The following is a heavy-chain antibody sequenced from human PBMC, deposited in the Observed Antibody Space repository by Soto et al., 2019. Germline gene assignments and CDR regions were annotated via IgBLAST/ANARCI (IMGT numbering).Heavy chain of an antibody. CDR2: IYYSGAT. CDR3: ARDKDLEPTVWGY. V-gene: IGHV4-31*02. Sequence: QVHLQESGPGLVRPSETLPLSCSVSGDSMATGGHYYNWIRHLPGKGLEWIGYIYYSGATHYSPSRRTRATIAIDTSKNQFSLRLISVTAADTALYFCARDKDLEPTVWGYWCQGIQVTVSS. J-gene: IGHJ4*02. D-gene: IGHD7-27*01. CDR1: GDSMATGGHY.